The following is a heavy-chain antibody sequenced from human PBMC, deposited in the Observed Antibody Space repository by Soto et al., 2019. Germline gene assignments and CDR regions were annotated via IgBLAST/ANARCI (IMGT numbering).Heavy chain of an antibody. CDR3: ARDPPPRYSGYDSSDY. J-gene: IGHJ4*02. D-gene: IGHD5-12*01. V-gene: IGHV1-69*13. CDR1: GGTFSSYA. Sequence: SVKVSCKASGGTFSSYAISWVRQAPGQGLEWMGGIIPIFGTANYAQKFQGRVTITADESTSTAYMELSSLRSEDTAVYYCARDPPPRYSGYDSSDYWGQGTLLTVSS. CDR2: IIPIFGTA.